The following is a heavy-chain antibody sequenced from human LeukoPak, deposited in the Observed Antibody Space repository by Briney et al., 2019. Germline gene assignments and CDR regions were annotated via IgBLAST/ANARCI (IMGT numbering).Heavy chain of an antibody. J-gene: IGHJ6*02. Sequence: GRSLRLSCAASGFTFSSYGMHWVRQAPGKGLEWVAVISYDASNKYYTDSVKGRFTISRDNSKNTLYLQMNSLRAEDTAVYYCAKDPDPYQLVPGGYYGMDVWGQGTTVTVSS. CDR2: ISYDASNK. D-gene: IGHD2-2*01. CDR1: GFTFSSYG. CDR3: AKDPDPYQLVPGGYYGMDV. V-gene: IGHV3-30*18.